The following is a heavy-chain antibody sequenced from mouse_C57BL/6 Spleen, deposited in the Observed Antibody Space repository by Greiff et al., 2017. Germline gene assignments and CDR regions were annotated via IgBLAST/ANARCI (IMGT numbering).Heavy chain of an antibody. V-gene: IGHV1-80*01. J-gene: IGHJ3*01. Sequence: VQLVESGAELVKPGASVKISCKASGYAFSSYWMNWVKQRPGKGLEWIGQIYPGDGDTNYNGKFKGKATLTADKSSSTAYMQLSSLTSEDSAVYFCARSPDGYYEAYWGQGTLVTVSA. D-gene: IGHD2-3*01. CDR2: IYPGDGDT. CDR3: ARSPDGYYEAY. CDR1: GYAFSSYW.